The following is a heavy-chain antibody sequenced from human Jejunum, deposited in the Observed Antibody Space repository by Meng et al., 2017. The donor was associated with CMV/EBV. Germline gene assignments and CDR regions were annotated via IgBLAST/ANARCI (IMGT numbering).Heavy chain of an antibody. CDR1: GFAFGSYA. J-gene: IGHJ4*02. Sequence: AASGFAFGSYAMGLVRQAPGKGLGWVSSIKGGGDKTYYADSVKGRFTISRDNSKTTLYLQMNSLRADDTAVYYCANPNYYDSNGAYWGQGTLVTVSS. V-gene: IGHV3-23*01. CDR3: ANPNYYDSNGAY. CDR2: IKGGGDKT. D-gene: IGHD3-22*01.